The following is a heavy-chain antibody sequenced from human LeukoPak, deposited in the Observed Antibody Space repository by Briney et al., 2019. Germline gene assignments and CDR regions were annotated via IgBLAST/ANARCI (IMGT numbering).Heavy chain of an antibody. CDR3: ASHSSSWRGLYYYYMDV. CDR2: ISAYNGNT. J-gene: IGHJ6*03. Sequence: ASVKVSCKASGYTFTSYDISWVRQAPGQGLEWMGWISAYNGNTNYAQKLQGRVTMTTDTSTSTAYMELRSLRSDDTAVYYCASHSSSWRGLYYYYMDVWGKGTTVTVSS. V-gene: IGHV1-18*01. D-gene: IGHD6-13*01. CDR1: GYTFTSYD.